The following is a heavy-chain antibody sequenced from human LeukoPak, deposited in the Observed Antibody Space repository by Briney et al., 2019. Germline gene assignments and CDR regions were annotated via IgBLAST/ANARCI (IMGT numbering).Heavy chain of an antibody. CDR2: IYYSGST. D-gene: IGHD3-10*01. J-gene: IGHJ6*04. Sequence: SETLSLTCTVSGGSISSYYWSWIRQPPGKGLEWIGYIYYSGSTNYNPSLKSRVTISVDTSKNQFPLKLSSVTAADTAVYYCARITGFGEFLYYYYGMDVWGKGTTVTVSS. V-gene: IGHV4-59*01. CDR3: ARITGFGEFLYYYYGMDV. CDR1: GGSISSYY.